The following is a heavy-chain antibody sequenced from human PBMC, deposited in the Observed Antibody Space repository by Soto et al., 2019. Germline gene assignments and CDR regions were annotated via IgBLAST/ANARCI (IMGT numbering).Heavy chain of an antibody. D-gene: IGHD3-22*01. J-gene: IGHJ4*02. Sequence: QVHLVQSGAEVKKPGASVKVSCKTSGYPFPSFEIHWIRQAPGQRPEWMGGISNAGSGSIKYSQRFQERLTISGDKRATTVYMTLSSLTSEDTAIYYCARESDHYQDFFQNWGQGSLVTVSA. CDR2: ISNAGSGSI. CDR1: GYPFPSFE. V-gene: IGHV1-3*01. CDR3: ARESDHYQDFFQN.